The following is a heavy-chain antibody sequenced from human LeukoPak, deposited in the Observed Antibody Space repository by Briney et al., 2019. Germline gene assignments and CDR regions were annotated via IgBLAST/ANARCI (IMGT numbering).Heavy chain of an antibody. J-gene: IGHJ5*02. V-gene: IGHV4-38-2*02. CDR3: ARERRLETTLGWFDP. CDR2: IHHSGST. Sequence: SETLSLTCTVSGYSISSGYSWGWIRQPPGKGLEWIGSIHHSGSTYYNPSLKSRVTISVDTSKNQFSLKLSSVTAADTAVYYCARERRLETTLGWFDPWGQGTLVTVSS. D-gene: IGHD1-1*01. CDR1: GYSISSGYS.